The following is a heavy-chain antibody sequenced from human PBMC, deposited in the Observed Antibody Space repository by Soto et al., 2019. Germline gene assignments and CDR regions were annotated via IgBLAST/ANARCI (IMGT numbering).Heavy chain of an antibody. J-gene: IGHJ4*02. D-gene: IGHD3-22*01. V-gene: IGHV3-48*03. CDR1: GFSLSLYE. CDR2: INTRGNTM. Sequence: GSLRLSCAASGFSLSLYEMNWVRQAPGKGLEWVSYINTRGNTMHCADSVRGRFTVSRDNAENSLYLQMNSLRAEDTGVYYCARDIDYYDSSGYQDYWGQGTPVTVSS. CDR3: ARDIDYYDSSGYQDY.